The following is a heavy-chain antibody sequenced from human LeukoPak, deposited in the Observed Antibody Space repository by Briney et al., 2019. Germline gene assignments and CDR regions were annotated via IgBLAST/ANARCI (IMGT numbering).Heavy chain of an antibody. Sequence: PSETLSLTCAVYGGSFSGYYWSWIRQPPGKGLEWIGEINHSGSTNYNPSLKSRVTISVDTSKNQFSLKLSSVTAPDTAVYYCARGIRYYQHWGPGTLVTVSS. CDR1: GGSFSGYY. CDR2: INHSGST. V-gene: IGHV4-34*01. J-gene: IGHJ1*01. CDR3: ARGIRYYQH.